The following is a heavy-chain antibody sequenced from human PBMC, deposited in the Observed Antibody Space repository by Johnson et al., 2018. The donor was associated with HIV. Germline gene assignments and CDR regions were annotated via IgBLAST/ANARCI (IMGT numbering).Heavy chain of an antibody. V-gene: IGHV3-30*02. CDR3: ATGRAAV. CDR1: GFTFRSYG. Sequence: QVQLVESGGGVVQPGGSLRLSCAASGFTFRSYGMHWVRQAPGKGLAWVAFIRYDGSNKYYADSVKGRFTISRDNSKNTLYLQMNSLRTEDTAVYYCATGRAAVWGQGTMVTVSS. CDR2: IRYDGSNK. D-gene: IGHD6-13*01. J-gene: IGHJ3*01.